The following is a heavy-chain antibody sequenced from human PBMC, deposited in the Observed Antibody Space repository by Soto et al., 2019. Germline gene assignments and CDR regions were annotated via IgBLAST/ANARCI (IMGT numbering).Heavy chain of an antibody. CDR3: ARVPSYYDSSVG. J-gene: IGHJ4*02. CDR1: GFIFTNYA. V-gene: IGHV3-23*01. Sequence: GGYLRLSCAASGFIFTNYAMNWVRQAPGKGLEWVSVIGGRGNSAYYADSVQGRFTISRDNAKNSLYLQMNSLRAEDTAVYYCARVPSYYDSSVGCGQGTLVSVSS. D-gene: IGHD3-22*01. CDR2: IGGRGNSA.